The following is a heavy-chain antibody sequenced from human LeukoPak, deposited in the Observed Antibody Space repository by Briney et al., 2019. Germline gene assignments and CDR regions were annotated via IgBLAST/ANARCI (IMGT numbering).Heavy chain of an antibody. Sequence: ASVKVSCKASGYTFTSYAMHWVRQAPGQGLEWMGWINPNSGGTNYAQKFQGRVTMTRDTSISTAYMELRSLRSDDTAVYYCAGDPLAAAGQKRLGAFDIWGQGTMVTVSS. CDR1: GYTFTSYA. CDR3: AGDPLAAAGQKRLGAFDI. J-gene: IGHJ3*02. D-gene: IGHD6-13*01. V-gene: IGHV1-2*02. CDR2: INPNSGGT.